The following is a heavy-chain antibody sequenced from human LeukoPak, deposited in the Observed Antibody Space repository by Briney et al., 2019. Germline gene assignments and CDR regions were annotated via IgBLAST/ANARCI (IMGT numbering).Heavy chain of an antibody. D-gene: IGHD6-13*01. V-gene: IGHV3-7*01. Sequence: PGGSLGLSCAASGFTFSSYWMSWVRQAPGKGLEWVANIKQDGSGKYYVDSVKGRFTISRDNAKNSLYLQMNSLRAEDTAVYYCARDSGWAAAEGAFDIWGQGTMVTVSS. J-gene: IGHJ3*02. CDR3: ARDSGWAAAEGAFDI. CDR1: GFTFSSYW. CDR2: IKQDGSGK.